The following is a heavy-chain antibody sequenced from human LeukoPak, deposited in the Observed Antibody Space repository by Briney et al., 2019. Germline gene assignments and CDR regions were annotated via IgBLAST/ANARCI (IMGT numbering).Heavy chain of an antibody. J-gene: IGHJ5*02. CDR1: GYTFTGYY. CDR2: INPNSGGT. Sequence: ASVRVSCKASGYTFTGYYMHWVRQAPGQGLEWMGRINPNSGGTNYAQKFQGRVTMTRDTSISTAYMELSRLRSDDPAVYYCARGRSFYSGSYEAINWFDPWGQGTLVTVSS. V-gene: IGHV1-2*06. CDR3: ARGRSFYSGSYEAINWFDP. D-gene: IGHD1-26*01.